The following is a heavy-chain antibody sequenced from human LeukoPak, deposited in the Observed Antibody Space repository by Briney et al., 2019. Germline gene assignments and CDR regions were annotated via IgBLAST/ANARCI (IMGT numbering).Heavy chain of an antibody. Sequence: SGESLKISCKGSGYSFTSYWIGWVRQMPGKGLEWMGIIYPGDSDTRYSPSFQGQVTISADKSISTAYLQWSSLKASDTAMYYCARQGDVATTWYWFDPWGQGTLVTVSS. CDR2: IYPGDSDT. J-gene: IGHJ5*02. D-gene: IGHD5-24*01. V-gene: IGHV5-51*01. CDR1: GYSFTSYW. CDR3: ARQGDVATTWYWFDP.